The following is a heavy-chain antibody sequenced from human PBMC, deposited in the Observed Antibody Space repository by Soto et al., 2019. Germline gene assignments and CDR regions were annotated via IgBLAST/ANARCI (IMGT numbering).Heavy chain of an antibody. CDR3: VRNGGGGDNDFFDY. D-gene: IGHD3-16*01. Sequence: SETLSLTCTVSGGSISSYYWSWIRQPPGKGLEWIGYIFYSGSTNYNPSLKSRVTISVDTSKKQFSLMLSSVTAADTAVYYCVRNGGGGDNDFFDYWGQGSMVTVYS. J-gene: IGHJ4*02. V-gene: IGHV4-59*08. CDR2: IFYSGST. CDR1: GGSISSYY.